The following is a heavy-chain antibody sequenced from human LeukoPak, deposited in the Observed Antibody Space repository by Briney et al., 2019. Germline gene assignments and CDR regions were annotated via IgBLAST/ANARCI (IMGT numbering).Heavy chain of an antibody. D-gene: IGHD5-18*01. V-gene: IGHV3-48*01. CDR2: ISSSSSTI. J-gene: IGHJ6*03. Sequence: PGGSLRLSCAASGFTFSSYSMNWVRQAPGKGLEWVSYISSSSSTIYYADSVKGRFTISRDNAKNSLYLQMNSLRAEDTAVYYCARDSGYSYGYSYYYYMDVWGKGTTVTASS. CDR3: ARDSGYSYGYSYYYYMDV. CDR1: GFTFSSYS.